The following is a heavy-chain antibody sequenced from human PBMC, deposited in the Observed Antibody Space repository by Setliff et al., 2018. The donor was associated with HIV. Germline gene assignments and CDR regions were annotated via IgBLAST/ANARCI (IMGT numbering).Heavy chain of an antibody. V-gene: IGHV1-46*01. D-gene: IGHD4-17*01. CDR1: GGTFSSYA. J-gene: IGHJ2*01. Sequence: ASVKVSCKASGGTFSSYAISWVRQAPGQGLEWMGLINPSDGSTSYAPKFQDRVTMTRYTSTTTVYMELSSLRSDDTAVYYCARGVDYGDYVGFWYFDLWGRGTRVTV. CDR2: INPSDGST. CDR3: ARGVDYGDYVGFWYFDL.